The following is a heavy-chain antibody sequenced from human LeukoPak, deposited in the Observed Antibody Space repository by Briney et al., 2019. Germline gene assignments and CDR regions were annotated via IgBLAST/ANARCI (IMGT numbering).Heavy chain of an antibody. V-gene: IGHV3-48*02. CDR1: GFTFSSYS. CDR3: VRDRFYSFDY. Sequence: GGSLRLSCAASGFTFSSYSMNWVRQAPGKGLEWISYISSSSSAIYYADSVKGRFTISRDNAKNSLYLQMNSLRDGDTAVYYCVRDRFYSFDYWGQGTLVTVSS. CDR2: ISSSSSAI. J-gene: IGHJ4*02.